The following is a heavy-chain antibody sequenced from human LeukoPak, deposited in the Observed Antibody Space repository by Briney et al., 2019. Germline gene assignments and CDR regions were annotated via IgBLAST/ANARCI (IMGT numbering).Heavy chain of an antibody. Sequence: GASVKVSCKASGYTFTSYDINWVRQATGQGLEWMGWINPNSGGTNYAQKFQGRVTMTRDTSISTAYMELSRLRSDDTAVYYCARVSSFGYGSGSYFSWFDPWGQGTLVTVSS. J-gene: IGHJ5*02. CDR1: GYTFTSYD. CDR3: ARVSSFGYGSGSYFSWFDP. D-gene: IGHD3-10*01. V-gene: IGHV1-2*02. CDR2: INPNSGGT.